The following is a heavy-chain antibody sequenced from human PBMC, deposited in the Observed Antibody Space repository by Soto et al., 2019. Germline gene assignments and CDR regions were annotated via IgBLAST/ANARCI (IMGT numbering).Heavy chain of an antibody. CDR3: AKDRLFHPPDDYGDYSHYYYMDV. D-gene: IGHD4-17*01. CDR2: ISYDGSNK. CDR1: GFTFSSYG. V-gene: IGHV3-30*18. Sequence: GGSLRLSCAASGFTFSSYGMHWVRQAPGKGLEWVAVISYDGSNKYYADSVKGRFTISRDNSKNTLYLQMNSLRAEDTAVYYCAKDRLFHPPDDYGDYSHYYYMDVWGKGTTVTVSS. J-gene: IGHJ6*03.